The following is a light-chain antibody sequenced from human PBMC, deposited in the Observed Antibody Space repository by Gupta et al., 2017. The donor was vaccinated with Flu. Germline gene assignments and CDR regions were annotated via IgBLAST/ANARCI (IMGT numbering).Light chain of an antibody. Sequence: EIVLKQSPGTQFLSPGERDTLSCRDSQSVSSSYLAWYQQKPGQAPKPLIYGASSRATGIPNRFSASGTGTDFTLTISRLEPEDFAVYYCQQYGSSPRTFGQGTKVEIK. CDR1: QSVSSSY. CDR2: GAS. CDR3: QQYGSSPRT. J-gene: IGKJ1*01. V-gene: IGKV3-20*01.